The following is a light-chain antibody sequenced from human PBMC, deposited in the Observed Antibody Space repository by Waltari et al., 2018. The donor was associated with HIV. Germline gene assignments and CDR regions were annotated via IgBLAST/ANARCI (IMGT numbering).Light chain of an antibody. Sequence: DIQMTPSPSSLSGSVGDGVTITCQASQGISNYLAWYQQKPGKVPNLLIYAASTLQYGVSFRFSGSGSGTNFTLTISSLQPEDVATYYCQKYNSAPLSTFGQGPKLAIK. V-gene: IGKV1-27*01. CDR2: AAS. CDR1: QGISNY. CDR3: QKYNSAPLST. J-gene: IGKJ2*01.